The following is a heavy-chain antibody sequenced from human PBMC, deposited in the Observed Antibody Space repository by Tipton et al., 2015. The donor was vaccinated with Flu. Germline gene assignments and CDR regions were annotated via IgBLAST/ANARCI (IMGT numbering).Heavy chain of an antibody. D-gene: IGHD3-10*01. CDR3: ARERYGSGSYFGLDDAFDI. CDR2: ISSSGSTI. V-gene: IGHV3-48*03. J-gene: IGHJ3*02. Sequence: SLRLSCAASGFTFSSYEMNWVRRAPGKGLEWVSYISSSGSTIYYADSVKGRFTISRDNAKNSLYLQMNSLRAEDTAVYYCARERYGSGSYFGLDDAFDIWGQGTMVTVSS. CDR1: GFTFSSYE.